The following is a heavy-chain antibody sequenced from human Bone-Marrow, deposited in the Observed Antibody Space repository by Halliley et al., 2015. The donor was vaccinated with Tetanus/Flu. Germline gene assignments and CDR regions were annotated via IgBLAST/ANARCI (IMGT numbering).Heavy chain of an antibody. J-gene: IGHJ4*02. Sequence: EWIGYLYDSGSTNYNPSLKSRLTISLDPSKNQFSLNLRSVTAADTAVYYCAREGDVPRRFAYWGQGALVSVSS. D-gene: IGHD2-2*01. V-gene: IGHV4-59*01. CDR2: LYDSGST. CDR3: AREGDVPRRFAY.